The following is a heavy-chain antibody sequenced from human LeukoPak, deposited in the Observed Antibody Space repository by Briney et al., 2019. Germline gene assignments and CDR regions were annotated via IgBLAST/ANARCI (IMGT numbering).Heavy chain of an antibody. V-gene: IGHV3-21*01. D-gene: IGHD2-15*01. Sequence: PGGSLRLSCAASGFIFSSYSMHWVRQAPGKGLEWVSCISSISTYIYYADSVKGRFTISRDNAKNSLYLQMNSLRAEDTAVYYCARAVYCSGGSCYKDAFDIWGQGTMVTVSS. CDR1: GFIFSSYS. J-gene: IGHJ3*02. CDR2: ISSISTYI. CDR3: ARAVYCSGGSCYKDAFDI.